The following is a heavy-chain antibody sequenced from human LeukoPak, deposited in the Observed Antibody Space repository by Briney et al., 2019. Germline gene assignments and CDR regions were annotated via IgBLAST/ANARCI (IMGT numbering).Heavy chain of an antibody. J-gene: IGHJ4*02. Sequence: SETLSLTCAVSGGSISSGGYSWSWIRQPPGKGLEWIGYIYHSGSTYYNPSLKSRVTISVDRSKNQFSLKLSSVTAADTAVYYCARHERKVGTTYGFDYWGQGTLVTVSS. CDR1: GGSISSGGYS. CDR3: ARHERKVGTTYGFDY. CDR2: IYHSGST. V-gene: IGHV4-30-2*01. D-gene: IGHD1-26*01.